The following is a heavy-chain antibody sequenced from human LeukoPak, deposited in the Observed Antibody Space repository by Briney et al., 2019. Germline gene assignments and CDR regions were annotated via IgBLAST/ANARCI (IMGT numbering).Heavy chain of an antibody. D-gene: IGHD3-10*01. V-gene: IGHV4-4*02. Sequence: PSGTLSLTCAVSGVSISSSNYWSWVLQPPGKGLEWIGEIYHSGDTNYNPSLKSRVTISVDKSKNQFALKLSSVTAADTAVYYCARATWFGDLSVGNWFDPWGQGTLVTVSS. J-gene: IGHJ5*02. CDR2: IYHSGDT. CDR1: GVSISSSNY. CDR3: ARATWFGDLSVGNWFDP.